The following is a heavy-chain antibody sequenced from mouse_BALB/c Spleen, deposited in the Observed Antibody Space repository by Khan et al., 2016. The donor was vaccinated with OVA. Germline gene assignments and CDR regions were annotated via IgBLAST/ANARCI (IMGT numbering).Heavy chain of an antibody. CDR3: ARGWDWYFDV. CDR2: IRLKSNIYAT. CDR1: GFTFSNYW. J-gene: IGHJ1*01. Sequence: EVQLQESGGGLVQPGGSMKLSCVASGFTFSNYWMNWVRQSPAKGFEWVAEIRLKSNIYATHYAEYVRGRFTISRDDSRSSVYLQMNNLGAEYTGIYYCARGWDWYFDVWGAGTTVTVSS. D-gene: IGHD3-3*01. V-gene: IGHV6-6*02.